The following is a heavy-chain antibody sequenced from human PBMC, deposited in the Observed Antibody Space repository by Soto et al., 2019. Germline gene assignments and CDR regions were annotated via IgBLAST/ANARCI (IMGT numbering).Heavy chain of an antibody. CDR3: ARARYYGSGSYYKGNYYYYYMDV. Sequence: QVQLQESRPGLVKPSGTLSLTCAVSSGSISSSNWWSWVRQPPGKGLEWIGEIDHSGSTNYNPSHKSRLTISVDKSKNQFSLKLSSVTAADTAVYYCARARYYGSGSYYKGNYYYYYMDVWGKGTTVTVSS. V-gene: IGHV4-4*02. D-gene: IGHD3-10*01. CDR2: IDHSGST. CDR1: SGSISSSNW. J-gene: IGHJ6*03.